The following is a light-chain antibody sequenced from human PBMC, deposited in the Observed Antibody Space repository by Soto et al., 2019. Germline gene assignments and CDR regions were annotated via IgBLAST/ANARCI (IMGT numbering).Light chain of an antibody. CDR3: QSYDSTLSARYV. J-gene: IGLJ1*01. CDR2: EDV. V-gene: IGLV6-57*04. CDR1: SGSIASNY. Sequence: NFMLIQPHSVSESPGKTVTISCTRSSGSIASNYVQWYQQRPGSAPTTVVYEDVQRPSGVPDRFSASTSGTSASLAITGLQAEDEGDYYCQSYDSTLSARYVFGTGTKLTVL.